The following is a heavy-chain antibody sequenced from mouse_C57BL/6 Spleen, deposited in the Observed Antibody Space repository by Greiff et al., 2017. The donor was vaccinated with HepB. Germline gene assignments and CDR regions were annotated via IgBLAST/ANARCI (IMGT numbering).Heavy chain of an antibody. CDR3: TTGDYGGPAWFAY. D-gene: IGHD1-1*01. CDR2: IDPEDGDT. Sequence: VQLKQSGAELVRPGASVKLSCTASGFNIKDYYMHWVKQRPEQGLEWIGRIDPEDGDTEYAPKFQGKATMTADTSSNTAYLQLSSLTSEDTAVYYCTTGDYGGPAWFAYWGQGTLVTVSA. V-gene: IGHV14-1*01. J-gene: IGHJ3*01. CDR1: GFNIKDYY.